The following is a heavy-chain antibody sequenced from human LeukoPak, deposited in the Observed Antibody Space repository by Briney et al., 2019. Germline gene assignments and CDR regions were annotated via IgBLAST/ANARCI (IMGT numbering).Heavy chain of an antibody. D-gene: IGHD2-15*01. V-gene: IGHV3-30*18. J-gene: IGHJ5*02. CDR3: AKDLASCSGGSCYSGGFDP. CDR2: ISYDGSNK. Sequence: GGSLRLSCAASGFTFSSYGMPWVRQAPGKGLEWVAVISYDGSNKYYADSVKGRFTISRDNSKNTLYLQMNSLRAEDTAVYYCAKDLASCSGGSCYSGGFDPWGQGTLVTVSS. CDR1: GFTFSSYG.